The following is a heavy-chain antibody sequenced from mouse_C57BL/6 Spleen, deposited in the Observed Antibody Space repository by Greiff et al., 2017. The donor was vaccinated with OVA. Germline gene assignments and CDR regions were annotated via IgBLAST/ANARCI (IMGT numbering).Heavy chain of an antibody. CDR3: ARGIYYGNYGAMDY. CDR1: GYAFSSSW. CDR2: IYPGDGDT. D-gene: IGHD2-1*01. V-gene: IGHV1-82*01. J-gene: IGHJ4*01. Sequence: QVQLQQSGPELVKPGASVKISCKASGYAFSSSWMNWVKQRPGKGLEWIGRIYPGDGDTNYNGKFKGKATLTADKSSSTAYMQLSSLTSEDSAVYFCARGIYYGNYGAMDYWGQGTSVTVSS.